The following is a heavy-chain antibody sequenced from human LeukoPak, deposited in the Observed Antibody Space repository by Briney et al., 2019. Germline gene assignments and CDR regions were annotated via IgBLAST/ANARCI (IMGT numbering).Heavy chain of an antibody. CDR3: ARFATSTVTTFTYYYYGMDV. CDR1: GFPFSDYY. D-gene: IGHD4-17*01. V-gene: IGHV3-11*01. J-gene: IGHJ6*02. CDR2: ISSSGSTI. Sequence: PGGSLRFSCAASGFPFSDYYMSWIRQAPGKGLEWVSYISSSGSTIYYADSVKGRFTISRDNAKNSLYLQMNSLRAEDTAVYYCARFATSTVTTFTYYYYGMDVWGQGTTVTVSS.